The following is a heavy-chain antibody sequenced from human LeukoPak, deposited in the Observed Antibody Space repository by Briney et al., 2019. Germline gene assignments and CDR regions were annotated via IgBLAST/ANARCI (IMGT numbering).Heavy chain of an antibody. CDR2: IKSKTHGGTT. CDR1: GFTFSNAW. V-gene: IGHV3-15*01. Sequence: GGSLRLSCAASGFTFSNAWMGWVRQAAGKGLEWVGRIKSKTHGGTTDYAAPVKARYTNSRDDSKNTLYLQKNSLQTHDTAIYYCTTEYSTNAFDIWAQGTMVTVSS. J-gene: IGHJ3*02. D-gene: IGHD1-26*01. CDR3: TTEYSTNAFDI.